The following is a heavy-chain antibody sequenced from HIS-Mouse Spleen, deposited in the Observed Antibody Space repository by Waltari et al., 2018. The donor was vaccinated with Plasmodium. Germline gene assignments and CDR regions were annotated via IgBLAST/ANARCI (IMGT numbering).Heavy chain of an antibody. CDR3: ARVLGYKAAAGTFVEYFQH. CDR2: INRNSGGT. D-gene: IGHD6-13*01. J-gene: IGHJ1*01. Sequence: QVQLVQSGAEVKKPGASVKVSCKASGYTFTGYYMHWVRQAPGQGLEWMGWINRNSGGTNDAQKFQGRVTMTRDTSISTAYMELSRLGYDDTAVYYCARVLGYKAAAGTFVEYFQHWGQGTLVTVSS. CDR1: GYTFTGYY. V-gene: IGHV1-2*02.